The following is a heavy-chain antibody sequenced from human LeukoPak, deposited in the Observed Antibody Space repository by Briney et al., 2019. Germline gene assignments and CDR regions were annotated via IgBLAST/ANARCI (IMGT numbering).Heavy chain of an antibody. Sequence: GGSLRLSCAASGFTVSSNYMSWVRQAPGKGLEWVSVIYSGGSTYYADSVKGRFTISRDKSKNTLYLQMNSLRAEDTSVYYCAGNYYYYMEVWGKGTTVPVPS. CDR1: GFTVSSNY. CDR3: AGNYYYYMEV. J-gene: IGHJ6*03. CDR2: IYSGGST. V-gene: IGHV3-53*01.